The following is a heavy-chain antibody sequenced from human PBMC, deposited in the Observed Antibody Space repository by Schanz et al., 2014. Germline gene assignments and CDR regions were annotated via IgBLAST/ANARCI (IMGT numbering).Heavy chain of an antibody. CDR1: GFTFDDFG. CDR3: AKDRQTTVNRVGYYYGMDV. CDR2: ISWNSVSI. D-gene: IGHD4-4*01. V-gene: IGHV3-9*01. Sequence: EVYLVESGGDLVQPGKSLRLSCAASGFTFDDFGMHWVRQAPGKALEWVSGISWNSVSIGYADSVKGRFTISRDNAKNSLYLQMNSLRVDDTALYYCAKDRQTTVNRVGYYYGMDVWGQGTTVTVSS. J-gene: IGHJ6*02.